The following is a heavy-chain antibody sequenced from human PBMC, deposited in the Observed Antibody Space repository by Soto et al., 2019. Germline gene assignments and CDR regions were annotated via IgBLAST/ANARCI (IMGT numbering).Heavy chain of an antibody. CDR2: IYYSGST. Sequence: QVQLQESGPGLVKPSQTLSLTCTVSGGSISSGDYYWSWIRQPPGKGLEWIGYIYYSGSTYYNPSLKSRVTISVDTSKNQFSLKLSSVTAADTAVYYCARGVGSNEGWFYFDYWGQGTLVTVSS. D-gene: IGHD1-26*01. J-gene: IGHJ4*02. CDR3: ARGVGSNEGWFYFDY. V-gene: IGHV4-30-4*01. CDR1: GGSISSGDYY.